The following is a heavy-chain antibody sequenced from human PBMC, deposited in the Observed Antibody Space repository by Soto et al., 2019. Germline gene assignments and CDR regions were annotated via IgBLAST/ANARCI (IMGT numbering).Heavy chain of an antibody. V-gene: IGHV1-69*13. Sequence: ASVNVSCKASGGTFSSYAISWVRQAPGQGLEWMGGIIPIFGTANYAQKFQGRVTITADESTSTAYMELSSLRSEDTAVYYCARDTPKEGLDYWGQGTLVTVSS. CDR3: ARDTPKEGLDY. J-gene: IGHJ4*02. CDR2: IIPIFGTA. CDR1: GGTFSSYA.